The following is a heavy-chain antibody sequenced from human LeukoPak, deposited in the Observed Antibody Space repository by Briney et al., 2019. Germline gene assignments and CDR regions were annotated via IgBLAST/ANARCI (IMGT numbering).Heavy chain of an antibody. CDR1: GLTFSSYS. CDR3: ARVWRVARGNDAFDI. CDR2: ISSSSDM. J-gene: IGHJ3*02. V-gene: IGHV3-21*01. Sequence: KPGRSLRPSCPASGLTFSSYSMKWVRHAPGGGREWVSSISSSSDMYDADSVKGRFTISRDNAKNSLYLQMNSLRAEDTAVYYCARVWRVARGNDAFDIWGQGTMVTVS. D-gene: IGHD2-15*01.